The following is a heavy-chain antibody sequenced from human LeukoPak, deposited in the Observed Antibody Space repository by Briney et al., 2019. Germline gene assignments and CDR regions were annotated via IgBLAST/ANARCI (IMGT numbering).Heavy chain of an antibody. J-gene: IGHJ4*02. V-gene: IGHV4-34*01. D-gene: IGHD1-26*01. CDR2: INHSGST. Sequence: SGTLSLTCAVYGGSFSGYYWSWIRQPPGKGLEWIGEINHSGSTNYNPSLKSRVTISVDTSKNQFSLKLSSVTAADTAVYYCARVPIVGATPIDYWGQGTLVTVSS. CDR3: ARVPIVGATPIDY. CDR1: GGSFSGYY.